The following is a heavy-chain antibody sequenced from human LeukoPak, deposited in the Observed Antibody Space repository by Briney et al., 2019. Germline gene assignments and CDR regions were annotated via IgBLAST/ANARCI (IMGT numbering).Heavy chain of an antibody. D-gene: IGHD6-13*01. CDR2: IYYSGST. V-gene: IGHV4-59*01. J-gene: IGHJ3*02. Sequence: SETLSLTCTVSGGSISSYYWSWIRQPPGEGLEWIGYIYYSGSTNYNPSLKSRVTISVDTSKNQFSLKLSSVTAADTAVYYCARVESSSWVELIWGQGTMVTVSS. CDR1: GGSISSYY. CDR3: ARVESSSWVELI.